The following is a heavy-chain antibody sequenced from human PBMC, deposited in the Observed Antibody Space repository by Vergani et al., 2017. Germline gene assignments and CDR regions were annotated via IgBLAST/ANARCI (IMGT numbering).Heavy chain of an antibody. CDR2: IKQDGSEK. J-gene: IGHJ6*02. V-gene: IGHV3-7*01. CDR1: GFTFTSYA. Sequence: EVQLLESGGDLVQPGGSLRLSCAASGFTFTSYAMSWVRQAPGKGLEWVANIKQDGSEKYYVDSVKGRFTISRDNAKNSLYLQMNSLRAEDTAVYYCARSGWYRNYGMDVWGQGTTVTVSS. D-gene: IGHD6-19*01. CDR3: ARSGWYRNYGMDV.